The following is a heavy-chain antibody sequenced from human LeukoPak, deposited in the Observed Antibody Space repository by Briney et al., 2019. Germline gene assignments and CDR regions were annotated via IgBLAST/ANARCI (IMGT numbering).Heavy chain of an antibody. D-gene: IGHD3-10*01. J-gene: IGHJ4*02. CDR1: GFTFSNAW. V-gene: IGHV3-30*03. CDR2: VSAHGVDK. Sequence: GGSLRLSCAASGFTFSNAWMSWVRQAPGKGLEWLSVVSAHGVDKFYADSVKGRFTISKDTSKNTLSLQMNSLGVGDTGLYYCARAFASGLRRALWFGDLLRAQGTLVTVSS. CDR3: ARAFASGLRRALWFGDLL.